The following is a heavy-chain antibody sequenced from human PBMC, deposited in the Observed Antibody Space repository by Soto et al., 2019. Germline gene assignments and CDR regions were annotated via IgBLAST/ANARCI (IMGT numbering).Heavy chain of an antibody. Sequence: PGGSLRLSCAASGFTFSSYGMHWVRQAPGKVLEWVAGRWYDGSNKYYTDSVKGRFTISRDKSKSTLYLQMKSVRAEDTAVYYCARDHHTAMVQDVWGQGTTVTVSS. V-gene: IGHV3-33*01. CDR3: ARDHHTAMVQDV. J-gene: IGHJ6*02. CDR2: RWYDGSNK. D-gene: IGHD5-18*01. CDR1: GFTFSSYG.